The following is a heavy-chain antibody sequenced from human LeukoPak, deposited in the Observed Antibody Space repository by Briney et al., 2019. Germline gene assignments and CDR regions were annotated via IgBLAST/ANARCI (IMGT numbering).Heavy chain of an antibody. Sequence: KTSETLSLTCAVSGGSISSYYWSWIRQPPGKGLEWIGYIYTSGSANYNPSLKSRVTISVDTSKNQFSLKLSSVTAADTAVYYCARHSPLHFDYWGQGTLVTVSS. D-gene: IGHD2-21*01. V-gene: IGHV4-4*09. CDR1: GGSISSYY. J-gene: IGHJ4*02. CDR2: IYTSGSA. CDR3: ARHSPLHFDY.